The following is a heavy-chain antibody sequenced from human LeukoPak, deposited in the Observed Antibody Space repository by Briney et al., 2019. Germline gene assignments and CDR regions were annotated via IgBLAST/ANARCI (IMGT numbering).Heavy chain of an antibody. CDR2: ISWNSGSI. CDR1: GFTFDDYA. J-gene: IGHJ4*02. Sequence: GRSLRLSCAASGFTFDDYAMHWVRQAPGKGLEWVSGISWNSGSIGYADSVKGRFTISRDNAKNSLYLQMNSLRAEDTALYYCAKDSGYSAARFDYWGQGTLVTVSS. D-gene: IGHD6-13*01. V-gene: IGHV3-9*01. CDR3: AKDSGYSAARFDY.